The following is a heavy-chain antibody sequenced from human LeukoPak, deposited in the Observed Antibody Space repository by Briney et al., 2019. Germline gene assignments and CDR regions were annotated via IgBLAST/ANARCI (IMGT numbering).Heavy chain of an antibody. D-gene: IGHD1-1*01. Sequence: SGGSLRLSCAASGFTFSSYSMNWVRQAPGKGLEWVSSISSSSSYIYYADSVKGRFTISRDNAKNSLYLQMISLRAEDTAVYYCARDKEGYNWNHLTPGIDYWGQGTLVTVSS. CDR2: ISSSSSYI. J-gene: IGHJ4*02. CDR3: ARDKEGYNWNHLTPGIDY. CDR1: GFTFSSYS. V-gene: IGHV3-21*01.